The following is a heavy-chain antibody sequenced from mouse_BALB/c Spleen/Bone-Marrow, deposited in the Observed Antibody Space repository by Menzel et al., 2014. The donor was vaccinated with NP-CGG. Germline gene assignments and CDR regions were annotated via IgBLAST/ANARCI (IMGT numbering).Heavy chain of an antibody. CDR1: GYTFTDYV. V-gene: IGHV1-81*01. J-gene: IGHJ3*01. D-gene: IGHD1-1*01. CDR2: IYPGSGST. Sequence: QVQLQQSGPELVKPGASVKMSCKASGYTFTDYVISWVKQRTGQGLEWIGEIYPGSGSTYYNEKFKGKATLTADKSSNTASMQLSSLTSEDSAVYFCARGGGYGSSWFAYWGQGTLVTVSA. CDR3: ARGGGYGSSWFAY.